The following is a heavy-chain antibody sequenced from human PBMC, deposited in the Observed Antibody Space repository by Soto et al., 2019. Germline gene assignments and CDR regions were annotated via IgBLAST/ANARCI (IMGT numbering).Heavy chain of an antibody. CDR2: ISYDGSNK. V-gene: IGHV3-30*18. CDR3: AKGSLDGSLSSGWYWDDFDI. CDR1: GVTFSSYG. Sequence: QVQLVESGGGVVQPGRSLRLSCAAFGVTFSSYGMHWVRQAPVKVLEWVAVISYDGSNKYYADSVKGRFTISRDNSTNPLYLQMNCLRADETAVYDFAKGSLDGSLSSGWYWDDFDIWGQGTMVTVSS. D-gene: IGHD6-19*01. J-gene: IGHJ3*02.